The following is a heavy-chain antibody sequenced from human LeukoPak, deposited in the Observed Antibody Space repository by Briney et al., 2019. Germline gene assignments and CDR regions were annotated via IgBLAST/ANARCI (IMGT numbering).Heavy chain of an antibody. D-gene: IGHD5-12*01. V-gene: IGHV4-59*01. CDR1: GGFISSYY. CDR3: ARSGVSGYAAFDY. CDR2: IYYSGST. J-gene: IGHJ4*02. Sequence: PSETLSLTCTVSGGFISSYYWSWIWQPPGQGLELIGYIYYSGSTNYNPSLKSRVTISVDTSKNQFSLKLSSVTAADTAVYYCARSGVSGYAAFDYWGQGTLVTVSS.